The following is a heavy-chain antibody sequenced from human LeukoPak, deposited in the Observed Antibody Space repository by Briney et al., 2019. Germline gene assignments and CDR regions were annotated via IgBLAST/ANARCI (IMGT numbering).Heavy chain of an antibody. CDR1: GFTFSSYA. J-gene: IGHJ5*02. D-gene: IGHD3-10*01. V-gene: IGHV3-23*01. Sequence: GGSLRLSCAASGFTFSSYAVTWVRRAPGKGLEWVSAISGSGGSTYYADSVKGRFTISRDNSKNTLYLQMNSLRAEDTAVYYCAKYGSGRTGNWFDPWGQGTLVIVSS. CDR2: ISGSGGST. CDR3: AKYGSGRTGNWFDP.